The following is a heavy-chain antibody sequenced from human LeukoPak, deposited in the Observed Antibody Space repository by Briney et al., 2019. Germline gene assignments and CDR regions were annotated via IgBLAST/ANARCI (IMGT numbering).Heavy chain of an antibody. V-gene: IGHV3-53*01. CDR1: GFSVSSNY. CDR2: IYSGDNT. Sequence: GGSLRLSCAASGFSVSSNYMSWVRQAPGKGLEWVSVIYSGDNTYYADSVKGRFTISRDNSKNTLYLLLNSLRAEDTAVYYCAGYFSGWSWGYWGQGTLVTVSS. J-gene: IGHJ4*02. D-gene: IGHD6-19*01. CDR3: AGYFSGWSWGY.